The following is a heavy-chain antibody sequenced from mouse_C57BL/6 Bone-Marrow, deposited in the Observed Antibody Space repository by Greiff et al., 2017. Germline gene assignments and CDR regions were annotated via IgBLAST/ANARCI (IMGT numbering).Heavy chain of an antibody. CDR1: GYTFTDYN. D-gene: IGHD1-1*01. CDR3: ARGITTVVATRGYYYAMDY. Sequence: EVQLQQSGPELVKPGASVKIPCKASGYTFTDYNMDWVKQSPGKSLEWIGDINPNNGGTIYNQKFKGKATLTVDKSSSTAYMELRRLASEDTAVYYCARGITTVVATRGYYYAMDYWGQGTSVTVSS. CDR2: INPNNGGT. J-gene: IGHJ4*01. V-gene: IGHV1-18*01.